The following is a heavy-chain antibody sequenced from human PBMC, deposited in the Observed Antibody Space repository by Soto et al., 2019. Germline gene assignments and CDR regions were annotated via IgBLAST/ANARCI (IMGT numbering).Heavy chain of an antibody. CDR1: GYTFTSYG. Sequence: QVQLVQSGAEVKKPGASVKVSCKASGYTFTSYGISWVRQAPGQGLEWMGWISAHNGNTIYAQKVQGSVTMTTDTSTSTAYMELRRLRSDDMDVYYCARALTPTDYWGPGTLDTVAS. CDR2: ISAHNGNT. J-gene: IGHJ4*02. D-gene: IGHD3-9*01. V-gene: IGHV1-18*03. CDR3: ARALTPTDY.